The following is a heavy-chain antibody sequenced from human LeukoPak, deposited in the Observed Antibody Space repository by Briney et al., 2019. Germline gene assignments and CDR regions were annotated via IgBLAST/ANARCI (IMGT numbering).Heavy chain of an antibody. CDR3: ARDRLPYGDYVSFDY. Sequence: PGGSLRLSCAASGFTFSSYGMHWVRQAPGKGLEWVAFIRSDGSNIYYADSVKGRFTISRDNSKNTLYLQMNSLRAEDTAVYYCARDRLPYGDYVSFDYWGQGTLVTVSS. CDR2: IRSDGSNI. CDR1: GFTFSSYG. V-gene: IGHV3-30*02. D-gene: IGHD4-17*01. J-gene: IGHJ4*02.